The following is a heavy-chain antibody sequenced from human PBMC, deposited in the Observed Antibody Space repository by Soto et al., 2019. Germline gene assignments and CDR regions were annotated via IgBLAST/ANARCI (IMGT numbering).Heavy chain of an antibody. V-gene: IGHV3-15*01. CDR3: TCLFRDYYDSSGYSPFDY. CDR1: GFTFSNAW. D-gene: IGHD3-22*01. CDR2: IKSKTDGGTT. J-gene: IGHJ4*02. Sequence: EVQLVESGGGLVKPGGSLRLSCAASGFTFSNAWMSWVRQAPGKGLEWVGRIKSKTDGGTTDYAAPVKGRFTISRDDSKNTLYLQMNSLETEDTAVYYCTCLFRDYYDSSGYSPFDYWGQGTLVTVSS.